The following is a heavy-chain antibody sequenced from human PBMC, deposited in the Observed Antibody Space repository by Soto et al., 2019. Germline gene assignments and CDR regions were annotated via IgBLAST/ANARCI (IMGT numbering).Heavy chain of an antibody. CDR2: ISSSGTTI. CDR1: GFTFSDYF. V-gene: IGHV3-11*01. Sequence: PGGSLRLSCAASGFTFSDYFMTWIRQAPGKGLEWVSYISSSGTTIFYADSVQGRFTISRDNAKKSLYLEINSLRAEDTAVYYCARDQRGHDAFDIWGQGTMVTVSS. J-gene: IGHJ3*02. CDR3: ARDQRGHDAFDI.